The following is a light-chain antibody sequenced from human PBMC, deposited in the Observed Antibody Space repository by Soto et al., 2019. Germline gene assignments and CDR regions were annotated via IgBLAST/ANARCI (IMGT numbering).Light chain of an antibody. J-gene: IGKJ1*01. CDR1: QSVSSTY. CDR3: QNYGSSTWT. CDR2: GAS. V-gene: IGKV3-20*01. Sequence: EIVLTQSPGTLSLSPGEGATLSCRASQSVSSTYLAWYQQKPGQAPRLLIYGASSRATGIPDRFSGSGSGTDFTLTISRLEPEDFAVYYCQNYGSSTWTFGQGTKVEIK.